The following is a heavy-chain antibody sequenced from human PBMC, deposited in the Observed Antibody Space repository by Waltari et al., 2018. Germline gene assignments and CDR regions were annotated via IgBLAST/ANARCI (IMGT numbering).Heavy chain of an antibody. D-gene: IGHD1-26*01. CDR1: GFTFSVYS. V-gene: IGHV3-21*02. Sequence: EVQLVESGGGLVKPGGSLRLSWSASGFTFSVYSMNWLRQAPGKGLEGISSINSDNSYIYYAVSARGRFTISRDNAQNSVWLQMDSLRAEDTALYYCARVSGRLERYSDLDYWGQGTLVTVSS. CDR2: INSDNSYI. J-gene: IGHJ4*02. CDR3: ARVSGRLERYSDLDY.